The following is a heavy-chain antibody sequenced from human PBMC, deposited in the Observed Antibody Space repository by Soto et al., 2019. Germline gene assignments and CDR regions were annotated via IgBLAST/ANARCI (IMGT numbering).Heavy chain of an antibody. CDR1: GYTFTSYY. J-gene: IGHJ4*02. CDR2: INPSGGST. D-gene: IGHD1-26*01. CDR3: ARGPTLLEVGAIYYFDY. V-gene: IGHV1-46*01. Sequence: GASVKVSCKASGYTFTSYYMHWVRQAPGQGLEWMGIINPSGGSTSYAQKFQGRVTMTRDTSTSTVYMELSSLRSEDTAVYYCARGPTLLEVGAIYYFDYWGQGTLVTVSS.